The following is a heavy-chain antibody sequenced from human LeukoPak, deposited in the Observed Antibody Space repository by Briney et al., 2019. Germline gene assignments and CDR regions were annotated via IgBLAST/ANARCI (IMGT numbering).Heavy chain of an antibody. V-gene: IGHV3-66*02. J-gene: IGHJ6*02. Sequence: GESLRLSCAASGFTVNSDYMTWVRQAPGKGLEWVSVIYSGGTTYYTDSVKGRFTISRDNSKNTVFLQMDSLRAEDTGVYYCVKGSGTNDYGMDTWGQGTTVTVPS. CDR2: IYSGGTT. CDR1: GFTVNSDY. CDR3: VKGSGTNDYGMDT. D-gene: IGHD3-10*01.